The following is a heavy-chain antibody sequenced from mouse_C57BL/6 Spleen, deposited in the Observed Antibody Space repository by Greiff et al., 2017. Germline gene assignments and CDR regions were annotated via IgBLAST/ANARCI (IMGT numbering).Heavy chain of an antibody. J-gene: IGHJ4*01. CDR2: ISSGSSTI. CDR1: GFTFSDYG. CDR3: ARNGYDPYYYAMDY. Sequence: EVKLVESGGGLVKPGGSLKLSCAASGFTFSDYGMHWVRQAPEKGLEWVAYISSGSSTIYYADTVKGRFTISRDNAKNTLFLQMTSLRSEDTAMYYCARNGYDPYYYAMDYWGQGTSVTVAS. D-gene: IGHD2-2*01. V-gene: IGHV5-17*01.